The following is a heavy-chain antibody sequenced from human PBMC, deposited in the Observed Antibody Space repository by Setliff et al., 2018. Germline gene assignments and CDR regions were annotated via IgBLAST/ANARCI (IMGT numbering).Heavy chain of an antibody. CDR2: IHYSGTT. CDR3: ARFLDPRDGYQNSPGFDF. J-gene: IGHJ4*02. CDR1: GDSMNSGPHYY. Sequence: SETLSLTCTVSGDSMNSGPHYYWSWIRQHPGKGLEWIGYIHYSGTTYYNPSLKSPVTISVDTSKSQFSLSLYSVTVADTAVYYCARFLDPRDGYQNSPGFDFWGQGALVTVSS. V-gene: IGHV4-31*01. D-gene: IGHD2-21*01.